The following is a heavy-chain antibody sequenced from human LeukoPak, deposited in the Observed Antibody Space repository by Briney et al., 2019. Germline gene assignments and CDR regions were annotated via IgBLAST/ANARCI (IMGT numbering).Heavy chain of an antibody. D-gene: IGHD2-8*01. CDR1: GFTISGFF. CDR3: ARDCTLYSNYGCFDY. CDR2: IKEDGSEK. V-gene: IGHV3-7*01. J-gene: IGHJ4*02. Sequence: GGSLRLSCAASGFTISGFFMTWVRQAPGKGLEWVANIKEDGSEKYYVDSVRGRFTISRDNAKNTVYLQMSSLRAEDTAVFYCARDCTLYSNYGCFDYWGQGILVTVSS.